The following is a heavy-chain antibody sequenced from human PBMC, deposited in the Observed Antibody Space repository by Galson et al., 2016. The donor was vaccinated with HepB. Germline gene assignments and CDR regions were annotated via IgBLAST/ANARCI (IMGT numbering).Heavy chain of an antibody. CDR2: ISSTSSFK. Sequence: SLRLSCAASGLWFSSHAMNWVRQAPGKGLEWVASISSTSSFKYYADSLRGRFTISRDNAKSSLYLEMNSLRDEDTALYYCVRDTDRAFTFDPWGQGTLVIVSS. CDR3: VRDTDRAFTFDP. J-gene: IGHJ5*02. V-gene: IGHV3-21*01. D-gene: IGHD3-22*01. CDR1: GLWFSSHA.